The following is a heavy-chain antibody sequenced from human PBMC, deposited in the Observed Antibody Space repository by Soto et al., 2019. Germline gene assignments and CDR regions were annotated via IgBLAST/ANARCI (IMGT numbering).Heavy chain of an antibody. J-gene: IGHJ4*02. CDR1: GFTFDNYA. CDR2: ISWNSNTI. D-gene: IGHD4-17*01. CDR3: ARQGNGAEGFDF. Sequence: GGSLRLSCAASGFTFDNYAMHWVRQAPGKGLEWVSGISWNSNTIAYADSVKGRFTISRDNAKNSLYLQWSSLKASDTAMYYCARQGNGAEGFDFWGQGTLVTVSS. V-gene: IGHV3-9*01.